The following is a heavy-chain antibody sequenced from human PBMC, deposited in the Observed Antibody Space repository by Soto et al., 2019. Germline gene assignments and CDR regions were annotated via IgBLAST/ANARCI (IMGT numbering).Heavy chain of an antibody. V-gene: IGHV4-59*08. Sequence: QVQLQESGPGLVKPSETLSLTCSVPGGSIRSHNWSWIRQPPGKGLERIGCMYYSAMTEYNPSLKGRVTISADTSNIQVSLKLSSVTAAYTAVYYCAIHLCDSLKGYPYYYDVDVWGKGTAVTVSS. CDR2: MYYSAMT. D-gene: IGHD3-3*01. J-gene: IGHJ6*03. CDR1: GGSIRSHN. CDR3: AIHLCDSLKGYPYYYDVDV.